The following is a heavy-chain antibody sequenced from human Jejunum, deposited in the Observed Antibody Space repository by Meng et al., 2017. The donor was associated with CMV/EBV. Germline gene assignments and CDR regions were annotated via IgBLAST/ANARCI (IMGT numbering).Heavy chain of an antibody. Sequence: SGYCFNDFYIQWVRQAPGQGLEWMGWIKPDSGGTKSAYKFQGRVTMTRDMFSDTVYMELSRLRSDDTAVYYCARALWHGDYDFDYWGQGALVTVSS. D-gene: IGHD4-17*01. CDR3: ARALWHGDYDFDY. CDR2: IKPDSGGT. V-gene: IGHV1-2*02. CDR1: GYCFNDFY. J-gene: IGHJ4*02.